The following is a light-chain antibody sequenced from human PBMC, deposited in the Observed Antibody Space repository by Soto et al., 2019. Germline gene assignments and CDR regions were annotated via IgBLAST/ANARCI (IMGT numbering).Light chain of an antibody. CDR1: QSVSSSY. V-gene: IGKV3-20*01. J-gene: IGKJ2*01. CDR3: QQYGSSPRAMYT. Sequence: EIVLTQSPGTLSLSPGERATLSCRASQSVSSSYLAWYQQKPGQAPRLLIYGASSRATVIPDRFSGSGSETDFPLTISRLEPEDFAVYYRQQYGSSPRAMYTFGQGTKLEIK. CDR2: GAS.